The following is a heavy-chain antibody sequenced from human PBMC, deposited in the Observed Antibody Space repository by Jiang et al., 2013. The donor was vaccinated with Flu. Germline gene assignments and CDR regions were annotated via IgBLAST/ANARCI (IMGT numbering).Heavy chain of an antibody. Sequence: KPTQTLTLTCAFSGFSLSARGMSVSWIRQSPGKALEWLALIDGDGNRYYAPSLKTRLTISKDTSKNQVVLTLSNLDPVDTATYYCARINVGSTTLVRGPAHFYYFAMDVWGQGTTVTVSS. J-gene: IGHJ6*02. D-gene: IGHD3-10*01. V-gene: IGHV2-70*01. CDR2: IDGDGNR. CDR1: GFSLSARGMS. CDR3: ARINVGSTTLVRGPAHFYYFAMDV.